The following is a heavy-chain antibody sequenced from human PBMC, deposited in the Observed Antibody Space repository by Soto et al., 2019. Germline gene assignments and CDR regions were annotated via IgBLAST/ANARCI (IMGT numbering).Heavy chain of an antibody. CDR2: ISAYDGKT. Sequence: ASGKASCKTSGYTFNTYSINSLRQAPEQGLELMGWISAYDGKTTYAEKFQGRVTLTTDTSTSTAYMELRSLRSDDTAIYYCARDPHEFWTSYWFDPWGQGTPVTVSS. CDR1: GYTFNTYS. J-gene: IGHJ5*02. V-gene: IGHV1-18*01. D-gene: IGHD3-3*01. CDR3: ARDPHEFWTSYWFDP.